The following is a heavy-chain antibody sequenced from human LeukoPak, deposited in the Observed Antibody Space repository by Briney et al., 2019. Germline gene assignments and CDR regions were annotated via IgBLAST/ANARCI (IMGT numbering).Heavy chain of an antibody. CDR3: ARDLYGDWGGGDY. CDR1: SGSFSGYY. V-gene: IGHV4-34*01. J-gene: IGHJ4*02. Sequence: SETLSLTCAVYSGSFSGYYGSWIRQPPGKGLEWIGEINHSGSTNYNPSLKSRVTISVDTSKNQFSLKLSSVTAADTAVYYCARDLYGDWGGGDYWGQGTLVTVSS. D-gene: IGHD4-17*01. CDR2: INHSGST.